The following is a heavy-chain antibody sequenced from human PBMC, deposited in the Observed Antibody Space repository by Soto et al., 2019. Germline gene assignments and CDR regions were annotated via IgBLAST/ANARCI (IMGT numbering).Heavy chain of an antibody. CDR1: GFTCSDYS. V-gene: IGHV3-23*01. D-gene: IGHD1-1*01. CDR3: AKDDAWRRTGPSGYLDY. J-gene: IGHJ4*02. CDR2: ISGSGGIT. Sequence: EVQLLESGGGLVQPGGSLRLSCVVSGFTCSDYSMSWVRQAPGKGLEWVSGISGSGGITYYADSVKGRFTTSRDNSKNTLHLQMNSLRADDTAIYYCAKDDAWRRTGPSGYLDYWGQGTLVTVSS.